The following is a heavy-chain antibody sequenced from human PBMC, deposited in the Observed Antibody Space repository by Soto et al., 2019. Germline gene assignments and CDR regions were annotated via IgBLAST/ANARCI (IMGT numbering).Heavy chain of an antibody. Sequence: QVQLVQSGAEVKKPGSSVKVSCKASGGTFSSYAISWVRQAPGQGLEWMGGIIPIFGTANYAQKFQGRVTITADEYTSTGYMELSSLRSEDTAVYYCASDYTALVNPDAFDIWGQGTMVTVSS. CDR3: ASDYTALVNPDAFDI. V-gene: IGHV1-69*12. D-gene: IGHD5-18*01. CDR2: IIPIFGTA. CDR1: GGTFSSYA. J-gene: IGHJ3*02.